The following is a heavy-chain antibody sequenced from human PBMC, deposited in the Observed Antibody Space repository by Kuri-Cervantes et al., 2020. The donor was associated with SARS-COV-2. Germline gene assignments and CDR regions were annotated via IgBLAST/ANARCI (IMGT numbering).Heavy chain of an antibody. Sequence: ASVKVSCKASGYTFTGYYMYWVRQTPGQGLEWMGWMNPNSGNTGYAQKFQGRVTITRNTSISTAYMELSSLRSEDTAVYYCASSGSYSPFDYWGQGTLVTVSS. D-gene: IGHD1-26*01. V-gene: IGHV1-8*03. J-gene: IGHJ4*02. CDR3: ASSGSYSPFDY. CDR2: MNPNSGNT. CDR1: GYTFTGYY.